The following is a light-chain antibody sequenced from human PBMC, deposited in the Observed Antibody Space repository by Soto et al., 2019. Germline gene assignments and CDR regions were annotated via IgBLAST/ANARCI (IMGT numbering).Light chain of an antibody. CDR3: LQHNSYPYT. V-gene: IGKV1-17*03. CDR2: AAS. CDR1: QGISNY. J-gene: IGKJ5*01. Sequence: DLQMTHSRFHSSRSXTDRVTITXXASQGISNYLAWFQQKPGKVPKRLIYAASSFQSGVPSRFSGSGSGTEFTLTISSLQPGDFATYYCLQHNSYPYTFGQGTRLETK.